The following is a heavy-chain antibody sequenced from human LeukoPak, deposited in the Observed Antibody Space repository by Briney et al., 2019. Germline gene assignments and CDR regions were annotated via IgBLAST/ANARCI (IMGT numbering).Heavy chain of an antibody. V-gene: IGHV3-20*04. D-gene: IGHD2-2*01. CDR2: INWNGGST. CDR3: ARGHGFVVVPADDAFDI. J-gene: IGHJ3*02. CDR1: GFTFDDYG. Sequence: PGGSLRLSCATSGFTFDDYGVSWVRQAPGKGLEWVSGINWNGGSTGYADSVKGRFTISRDNAKNSLYLQMNSLRAEDTALYYCARGHGFVVVPADDAFDIWGQGTMVTVSS.